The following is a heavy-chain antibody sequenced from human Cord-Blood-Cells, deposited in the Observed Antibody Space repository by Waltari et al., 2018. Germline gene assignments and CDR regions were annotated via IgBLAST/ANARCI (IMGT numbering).Heavy chain of an antibody. CDR2: IYYSGIT. CDR3: ARGDSSSYYYYYGMDV. V-gene: IGHV4-59*11. D-gene: IGHD6-6*01. J-gene: IGHJ6*02. Sequence: QVQLQESGPGLVKPSETLSLTCTVSGGSISSHYWSWIRQPPGKGLEWIGYIYYSGITNYNPPLKSRVTISVDTSKNQFSLKRSSVTAADTAVYYCARGDSSSYYYYYGMDVWGQGTTVTVSS. CDR1: GGSISSHY.